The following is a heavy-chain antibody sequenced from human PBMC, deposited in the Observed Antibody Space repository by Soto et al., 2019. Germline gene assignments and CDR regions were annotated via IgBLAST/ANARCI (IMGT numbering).Heavy chain of an antibody. D-gene: IGHD3-9*01. V-gene: IGHV1-2*04. CDR2: INPNSGGT. Sequence: ASVKVSCKASGYTFTGYYMHWVRQAPGQGLEWMGWINPNSGGTNYAQKFQGWVTMTRDTSISTAYMELSRLRSDDTAVYYCARVSNILTGYHNWFDPWGQGTLVTVSS. CDR1: GYTFTGYY. J-gene: IGHJ5*02. CDR3: ARVSNILTGYHNWFDP.